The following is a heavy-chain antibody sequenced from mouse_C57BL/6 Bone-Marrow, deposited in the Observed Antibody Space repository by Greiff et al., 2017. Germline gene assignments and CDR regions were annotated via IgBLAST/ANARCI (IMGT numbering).Heavy chain of an antibody. CDR1: GYTFTSYW. CDR3: TGDDYERGFDY. V-gene: IGHV1-5*01. D-gene: IGHD2-4*01. Sequence: EVQLQQSGTVLARPGASVKMSCKTSGYTFTSYWMHWVKQRPGQGLEWIGAIYPGNSDTSYNQKFKGKAKLTAVTSARTAYMALSSLTNAGSAVXYGTGDDYERGFDYWGQGTTLTVSS. J-gene: IGHJ2*01. CDR2: IYPGNSDT.